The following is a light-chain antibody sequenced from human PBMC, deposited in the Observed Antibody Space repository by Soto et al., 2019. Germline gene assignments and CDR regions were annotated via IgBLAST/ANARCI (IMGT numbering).Light chain of an antibody. CDR1: QTISGSY. J-gene: IGKJ1*01. V-gene: IGKV3D-20*02. CDR3: QQRSNWPPWT. CDR2: GAS. Sequence: IVLTQSPGTLSLSPGERATLSCRASQTISGSYLAWYQHKPGQAPRLLIHGASTRATGIPDRFSGSGSGTDFTLTISRLEPEDFAVYYCQQRSNWPPWTFGQGTKVEIK.